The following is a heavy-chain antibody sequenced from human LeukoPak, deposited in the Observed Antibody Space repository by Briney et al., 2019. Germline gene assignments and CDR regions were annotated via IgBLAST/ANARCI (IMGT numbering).Heavy chain of an antibody. CDR2: ISGSGGNT. CDR1: GFTFSTYT. J-gene: IGHJ4*02. V-gene: IGHV3-23*01. Sequence: GGSLRLSCAASGFTFSTYTMSWVRQAPGKGLEWVSSISGSGGNTYYADYVKGWFTISRDNSKDTLYLQMNNLRAEDTAVYFCAKEGFDYWGQGTLVTVSS. CDR3: AKEGFDY.